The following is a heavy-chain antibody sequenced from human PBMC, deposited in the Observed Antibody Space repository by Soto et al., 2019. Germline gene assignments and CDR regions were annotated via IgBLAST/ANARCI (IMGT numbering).Heavy chain of an antibody. J-gene: IGHJ6*03. CDR1: GGTFSSYT. CDR2: IIPILGIA. V-gene: IGHV1-69*02. Sequence: GASVKVSCKASGGTFSSYTISWVRQAPGQGLEWMGRIIPILGIANYAQKFQGRVTITADKSTSTAYMELSSLRSEDTAVYYCASNYPLLTGTSDAPTPQRNYYMDVWGKGTTVTVSS. D-gene: IGHD1-20*01. CDR3: ASNYPLLTGTSDAPTPQRNYYMDV.